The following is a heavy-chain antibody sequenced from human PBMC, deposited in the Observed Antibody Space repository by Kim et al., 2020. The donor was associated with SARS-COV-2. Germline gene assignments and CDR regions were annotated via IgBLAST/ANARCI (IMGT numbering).Heavy chain of an antibody. Sequence: SETLSLTCTVSGGSISSYYWSWIRQPPGKGLEWIGYIYYSGSTNYNPSLKSRVTISVDTSKNQFSLKLSSVTAADTAVYYCARHVVVVPVDAFGIWGQGTMGT. V-gene: IGHV4-59*08. D-gene: IGHD2-2*01. CDR3: ARHVVVVPVDAFGI. CDR2: IYYSGST. CDR1: GGSISSYY. J-gene: IGHJ3*02.